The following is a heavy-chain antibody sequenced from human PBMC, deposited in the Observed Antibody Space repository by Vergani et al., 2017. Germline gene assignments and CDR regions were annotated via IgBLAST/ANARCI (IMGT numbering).Heavy chain of an antibody. CDR2: ISSSSSYR. CDR1: GFTFGSYS. J-gene: IGHJ5*02. CDR3: ARDGDFWSAYFSSTNWFGP. D-gene: IGHD3-3*01. V-gene: IGHV3-21*01. Sequence: EVQLVESGGGLVKPGGSLRLSCVASGFTFGSYSMNWVRQAPGKGLEWVSFISSSSSYRYYADSVKGRFTISRDNGEYSLLLQMNSLRPEDTAVYYCARDGDFWSAYFSSTNWFGPWGQGTLVTVSS.